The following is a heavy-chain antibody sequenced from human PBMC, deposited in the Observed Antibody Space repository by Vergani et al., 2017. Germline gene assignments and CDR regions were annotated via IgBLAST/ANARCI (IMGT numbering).Heavy chain of an antibody. D-gene: IGHD5-24*01. CDR3: ARGPLGPIVATITRFDY. V-gene: IGHV4-34*01. Sequence: QVQLQQWGAGLLKPSETLSLTCAVYGGSFSGYYWSWIRQPPGKGLEWIGEINHSGSTNYNPSLKSRVTISVDTSKNQFSLKLSSVTAADTAVYYYARGPLGPIVATITRFDYWGQGTLVTVSS. J-gene: IGHJ4*02. CDR2: INHSGST. CDR1: GGSFSGYY.